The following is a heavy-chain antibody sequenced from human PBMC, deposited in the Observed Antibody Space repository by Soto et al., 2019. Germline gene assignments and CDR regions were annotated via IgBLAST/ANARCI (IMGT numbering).Heavy chain of an antibody. V-gene: IGHV1-3*01. CDR2: INAGNGNT. CDR3: ARGPSYSGSANFDY. CDR1: GHTFTSYA. Sequence: GASVQVSCEASGHTFTSYAMHWVRQGRGQRLEWMGWINAGNGNTKYSQKFQGRVTITRDTSASTAYMELSSLRSEDTAVYYCARGPSYSGSANFDYWGQGTLASVSS. D-gene: IGHD1-26*01. J-gene: IGHJ4*02.